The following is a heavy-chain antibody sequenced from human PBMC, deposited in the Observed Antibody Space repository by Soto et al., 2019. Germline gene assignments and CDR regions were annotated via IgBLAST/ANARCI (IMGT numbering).Heavy chain of an antibody. CDR2: IYYSGST. V-gene: IGHV4-31*03. CDR1: GGSISSGGYY. D-gene: IGHD4-17*01. J-gene: IGHJ3*02. CDR3: ASDSTGDYIPGAFDI. Sequence: SETLSLTCTVSGGSISSGGYYWSWIRQHPGKGLEWIGYIYYSGSTYYNPSLKSRVTISVDTSKNQFSLKLSSVTAADTAVYYCASDSTGDYIPGAFDIWGQGTMVTVSS.